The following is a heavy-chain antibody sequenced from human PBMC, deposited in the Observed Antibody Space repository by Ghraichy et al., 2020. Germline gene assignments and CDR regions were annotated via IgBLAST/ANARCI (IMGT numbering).Heavy chain of an antibody. Sequence: GGSLRLSCAASGFTFSSYAMSWVRQAPGKGLEWVSAISGSGGSTYYADSVKGRFTISRDNSKNTLYLQMNSLRAEDTAVYYCAQSGYCSSTSCYEGLYYFDYWGQGTLVTVSS. CDR3: AQSGYCSSTSCYEGLYYFDY. CDR1: GFTFSSYA. J-gene: IGHJ4*02. CDR2: ISGSGGST. V-gene: IGHV3-23*01. D-gene: IGHD2-2*01.